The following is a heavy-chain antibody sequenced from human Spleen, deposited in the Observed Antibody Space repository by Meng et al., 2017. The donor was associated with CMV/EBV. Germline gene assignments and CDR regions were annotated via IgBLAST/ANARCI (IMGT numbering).Heavy chain of an antibody. CDR2: ISYDGSNK. V-gene: IGHV3-30*04. J-gene: IGHJ4*02. Sequence: GGSLRLSCAASGFIFSSYAMHWVRQAPGKGLEWVAVISYDGSNKYYADSVKGRFTVSRDNSKNKLYLQMNSLRAEDTAVYYCARAGAYGGNSGSPFDYWGQGTLVTVSS. CDR3: ARAGAYGGNSGSPFDY. CDR1: GFIFSSYA. D-gene: IGHD4-23*01.